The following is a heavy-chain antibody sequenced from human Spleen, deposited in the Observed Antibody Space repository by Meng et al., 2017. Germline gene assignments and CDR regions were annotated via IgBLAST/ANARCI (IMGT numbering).Heavy chain of an antibody. J-gene: IGHJ5*02. V-gene: IGHV7-4-1*02. CDR1: GYTFTRFA. Sequence: QVQLGQSESELKKPGASVKVSCKASGYTFTRFAMNWVRQAPGQGLEWMGWINTNTGNPTYAPGFTRRFVFSLDTSVSTTYLQISSLKAEDTAVYYCVKDGPGWFDPWGQGTLVTVSS. CDR2: INTNTGNP. D-gene: IGHD3-10*01. CDR3: VKDGPGWFDP.